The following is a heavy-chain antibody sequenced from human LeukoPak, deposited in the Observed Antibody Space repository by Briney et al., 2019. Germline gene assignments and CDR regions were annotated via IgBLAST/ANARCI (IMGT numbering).Heavy chain of an antibody. Sequence: GGSLRLSCAAPGFTFSSYNMNWVRQAPGKGLEWVSSISSSSSYIYYADSVKGRFTISRDNAENSLFLQMNSLRAEDTAVYYCARDRLTTVTNTMHWGQGTLVTVSS. CDR2: ISSSSSYI. V-gene: IGHV3-21*01. D-gene: IGHD4-17*01. CDR3: ARDRLTTVTNTMH. CDR1: GFTFSSYN. J-gene: IGHJ4*02.